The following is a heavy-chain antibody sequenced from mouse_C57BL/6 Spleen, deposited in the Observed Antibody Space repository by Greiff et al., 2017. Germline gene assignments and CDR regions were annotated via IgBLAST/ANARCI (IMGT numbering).Heavy chain of an antibody. V-gene: IGHV1-50*01. J-gene: IGHJ2*01. CDR3: ARRYYGVFDY. D-gene: IGHD1-1*01. CDR1: GYTFTSYW. CDR2: IDPSDSYT. Sequence: QVQLKQPGAELVKPGASVKLSCKASGYTFTSYWMQWVKQRPGQGLEWIGEIDPSDSYTNYNQKFKGKATLTVDTSSSTAYMQLSSLTSEDSAVYYCARRYYGVFDYWGQGTTLTVSS.